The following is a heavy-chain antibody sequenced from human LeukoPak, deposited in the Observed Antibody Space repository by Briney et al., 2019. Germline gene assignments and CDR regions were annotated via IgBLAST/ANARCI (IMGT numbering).Heavy chain of an antibody. CDR1: GYTFTSYG. V-gene: IGHV1-2*02. D-gene: IGHD6-6*01. CDR2: INPNSGGT. Sequence: ASVKVSCKASGYTFTSYGISWVRQAPGQGLEWMGWINPNSGGTNYAQKFQGRVTMTRDTSISTAYMELSRLRSDDTAVYYCASDITYSSSSDNWFDPWGQGTLVTVSS. J-gene: IGHJ5*02. CDR3: ASDITYSSSSDNWFDP.